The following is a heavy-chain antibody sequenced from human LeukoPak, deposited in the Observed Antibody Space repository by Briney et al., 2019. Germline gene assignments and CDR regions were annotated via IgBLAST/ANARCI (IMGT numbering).Heavy chain of an antibody. J-gene: IGHJ4*02. CDR3: ARDLVTMATGLDY. D-gene: IGHD5-24*01. CDR1: GFTFSSYS. CDR2: IRSSSSYI. V-gene: IGHV3-21*01. Sequence: GGSLRLSCAASGFTFSSYSMNWVRQAPGKGLEWVSSIRSSSSYIYYADSVKGRFTISRDNVKNSLYLQMNSLRAEDTAVYYCARDLVTMATGLDYWGQGTLVTVSS.